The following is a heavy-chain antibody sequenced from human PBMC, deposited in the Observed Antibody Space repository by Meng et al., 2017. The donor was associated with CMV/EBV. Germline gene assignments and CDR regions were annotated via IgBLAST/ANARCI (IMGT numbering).Heavy chain of an antibody. CDR1: GFTFSSYS. Sequence: ETLSLTCAASGFTFSSYSMNWVRQAPGKGLEWVSSISSSGGTTHHADSVKDRFTISRDNSINTLYLQMSSLRPDDTAVFYCAKALCSTTTCTFDYWGQGILVTVSS. V-gene: IGHV3-23*01. CDR2: ISSSGGTT. CDR3: AKALCSTTTCTFDY. J-gene: IGHJ4*02. D-gene: IGHD2-2*01.